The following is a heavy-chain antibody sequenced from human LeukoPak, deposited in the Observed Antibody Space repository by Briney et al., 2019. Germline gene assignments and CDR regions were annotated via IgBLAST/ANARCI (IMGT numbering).Heavy chain of an antibody. CDR2: INPSGGST. Sequence: ASVKVSCKASGYTFTSYYMHWVRQAPGQGLEWMGIINPSGGSTSYAQKFQGRVTMTRDMSTSTVYMELRSLRSDDTAVYYCASVSSSWYAPYYYYGMDVWGQGTTVTVSS. D-gene: IGHD6-13*01. CDR1: GYTFTSYY. V-gene: IGHV1-46*01. CDR3: ASVSSSWYAPYYYYGMDV. J-gene: IGHJ6*02.